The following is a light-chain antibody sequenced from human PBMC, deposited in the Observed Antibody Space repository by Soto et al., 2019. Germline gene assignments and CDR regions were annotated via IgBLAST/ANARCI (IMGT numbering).Light chain of an antibody. CDR1: QSVTSNY. Sequence: EIVLTQSPGTLSLSPGERATLSCRASQSVTSNYLAWYQQKPGQAPRLLIYGASSRATGIPDRFSGTGSGTDFTLTISRLEPEDFAVYSCQQYGSSPVTFGQGTKVDI. CDR3: QQYGSSPVT. V-gene: IGKV3-20*01. J-gene: IGKJ1*01. CDR2: GAS.